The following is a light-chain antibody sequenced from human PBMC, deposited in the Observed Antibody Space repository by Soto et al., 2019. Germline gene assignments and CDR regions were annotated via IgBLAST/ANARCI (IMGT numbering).Light chain of an antibody. CDR1: QSVSRSY. J-gene: IGKJ4*01. CDR2: GAS. V-gene: IGKV3-20*01. Sequence: EIVLTQSPGTLSLSPGERATLSCRASQSVSRSYLAWYQQKPGQAPRLLIYGASSRATGIPDRFSGSGSGTDFTLTISRLEPEDFAVYYCQQYGSSPLTCGGGTKVEI. CDR3: QQYGSSPLT.